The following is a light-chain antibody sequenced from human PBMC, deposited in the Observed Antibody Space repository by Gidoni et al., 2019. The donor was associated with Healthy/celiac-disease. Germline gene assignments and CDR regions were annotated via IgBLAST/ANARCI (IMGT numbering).Light chain of an antibody. CDR1: QSVSSN. CDR2: GAS. Sequence: EIVMTQSPATLSVSPGERATLSCRASQSVSSNLAWYQQKPGQAPRLLIYGASTRATGIPARFSGSGSGTEITLTISSLQSEDFAVYYCQQYNNWPPLFTFXPXTKVDIK. J-gene: IGKJ3*01. CDR3: QQYNNWPPLFT. V-gene: IGKV3-15*01.